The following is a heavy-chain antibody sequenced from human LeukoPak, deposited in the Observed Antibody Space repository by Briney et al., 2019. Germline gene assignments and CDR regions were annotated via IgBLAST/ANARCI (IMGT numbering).Heavy chain of an antibody. CDR3: ARVSVVVGNAFDI. J-gene: IGHJ3*02. D-gene: IGHD2-15*01. Sequence: PSETLSLTCTVSGGSISSYYWSWIRQPPGKGLEWIGYIYYSGSTNYNPSLKSRVTISVDTSKNQFSLRLSSVTAADTAVYYCARVSVVVGNAFDIWGQGTMVTVSS. CDR2: IYYSGST. V-gene: IGHV4-59*01. CDR1: GGSISSYY.